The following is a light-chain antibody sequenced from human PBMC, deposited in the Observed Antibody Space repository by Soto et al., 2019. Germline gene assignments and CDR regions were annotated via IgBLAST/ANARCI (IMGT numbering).Light chain of an antibody. CDR1: QSVSSS. J-gene: IGKJ2*01. CDR2: GAS. Sequence: EIVMTQSPATLSVSPGERATLSCRASQSVSSSLAWYQQRPGQAPRLLIYGASNRATGIPARFSGSGSGTEFALTISSLQSEDYAVYYCQQYINWPRTFGQGNKLEIK. V-gene: IGKV3-15*01. CDR3: QQYINWPRT.